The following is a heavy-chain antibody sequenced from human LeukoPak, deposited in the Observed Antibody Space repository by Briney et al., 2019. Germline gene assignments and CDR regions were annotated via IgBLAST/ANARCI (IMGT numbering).Heavy chain of an antibody. V-gene: IGHV3-48*01. Sequence: GGSLRLSCAASGFTFSSYSMNWVRQAPGKGLEWVSYISSSSSTIYYADSVKSRFTISRDNAKNSLYLQMNSLRAEDTAVYYCARDLIAAAGRHWGQGTLVTVSS. CDR3: ARDLIAAAGRH. CDR1: GFTFSSYS. CDR2: ISSSSSTI. J-gene: IGHJ4*02. D-gene: IGHD6-13*01.